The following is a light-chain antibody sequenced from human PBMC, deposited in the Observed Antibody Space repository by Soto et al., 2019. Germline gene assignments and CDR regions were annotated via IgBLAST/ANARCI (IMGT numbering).Light chain of an antibody. V-gene: IGKV3-15*01. J-gene: IGKJ4*01. Sequence: ETVMTQSPATLSVSPGKRATLSCRASRGVSSNLAWYQQKPGQAPRLLIYGASTRATGIPARFSGGGSGTEFTLTISRLQSEDAAVYHCQQYYNWSPLTFGGGTKVEIK. CDR3: QQYYNWSPLT. CDR2: GAS. CDR1: RGVSSN.